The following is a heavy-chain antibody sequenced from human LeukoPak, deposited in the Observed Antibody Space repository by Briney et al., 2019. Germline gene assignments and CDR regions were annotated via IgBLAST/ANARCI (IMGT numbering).Heavy chain of an antibody. CDR3: ARSPARGYDILTNYNDY. J-gene: IGHJ4*02. Sequence: ASVKVSCKVSGGTFSYAISWVRQAPGQGLEWMGGNIPIFGTTDYAQNFQGRVTMTTDTSTSTVYMELRSLRSDDTAVYYCARSPARGYDILTNYNDYWGQGTLVTVSS. D-gene: IGHD3-9*01. CDR2: NIPIFGTT. V-gene: IGHV1-69*05. CDR1: GGTFSYA.